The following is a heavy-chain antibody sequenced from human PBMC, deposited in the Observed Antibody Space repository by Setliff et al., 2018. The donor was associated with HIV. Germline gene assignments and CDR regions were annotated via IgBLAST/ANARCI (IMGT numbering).Heavy chain of an antibody. CDR2: IFFSGST. J-gene: IGHJ5*02. CDR3: ARHRSYGDYDPNWFDP. Sequence: PSETLSLTCTVSGGSLSTSSFYWGWIRQPPGKRLEWIGSIFFSGSTYYNPSLKSRVTISVDTSKNQFSVKLSSVTAADTAIYYCARHRSYGDYDPNWFDPWGRGTLVTVPQ. D-gene: IGHD4-17*01. CDR1: GGSLSTSSFY. V-gene: IGHV4-39*01.